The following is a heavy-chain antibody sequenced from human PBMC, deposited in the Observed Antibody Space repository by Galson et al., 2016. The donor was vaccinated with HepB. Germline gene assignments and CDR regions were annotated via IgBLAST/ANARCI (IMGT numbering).Heavy chain of an antibody. J-gene: IGHJ6*04. CDR3: ARIGRDITMIQGVTKFHYYGMDV. CDR2: INPSVSSI. D-gene: IGHD3-10*01. CDR1: GYTLTSYN. Sequence: SAKVSCKASGYTLTSYNMHWVRQAPGQGIEWMGTINPSVSSITDAQKFQGRVTMTRDTSTSTVYMELSSLRADDTAVYYCARIGRDITMIQGVTKFHYYGMDVWGKGTTVTVSS. V-gene: IGHV1-46*03.